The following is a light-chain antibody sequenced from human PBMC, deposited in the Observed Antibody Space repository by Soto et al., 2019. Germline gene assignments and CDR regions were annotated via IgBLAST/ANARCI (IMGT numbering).Light chain of an antibody. V-gene: IGLV2-14*01. CDR1: SSDIGAYNY. Sequence: QSVLTQPASVSGSPGQSITISCTGASSDIGAYNYVSWYQHKPGKAHRLMIFEVSHRPSGVSTRFSGSKSGNTASLTISGLQAEDEADYYCFSYTSNSLYVFGTGTKLTVL. CDR3: FSYTSNSLYV. J-gene: IGLJ1*01. CDR2: EVS.